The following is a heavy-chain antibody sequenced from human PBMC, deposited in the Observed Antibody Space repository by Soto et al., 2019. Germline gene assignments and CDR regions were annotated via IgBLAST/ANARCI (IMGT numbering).Heavy chain of an antibody. V-gene: IGHV4-34*01. J-gene: IGHJ4*02. D-gene: IGHD2-21*02. CDR2: INHSGST. CDR3: AREYGGNSGTFDY. Sequence: QVQLQQWGAGLLKPSDTLSLTCAVYGGSFSGYYWSWIRQPPGKGLEWIVEINHSGSTNYNPSLTSRVTISVDTAKNQFSLKLSSVTAADTAVYYCAREYGGNSGTFDYWGQGTLVTVSS. CDR1: GGSFSGYY.